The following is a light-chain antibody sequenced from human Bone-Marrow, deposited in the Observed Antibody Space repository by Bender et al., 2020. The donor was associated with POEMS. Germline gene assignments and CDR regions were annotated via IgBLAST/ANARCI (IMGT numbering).Light chain of an antibody. CDR3: AAWDDSLSGVV. V-gene: IGLV2-14*01. CDR1: SSDVGGYNY. Sequence: QSALTQPASVSGSPGQSITISCTGTSSDVGGYNYVSWYQQHPGKAPKLFIYDVSDRPSGVSDRFSASKSGNTASLAISGLRSEDEADYYCAAWDDSLSGVVFGGGTKLTVL. CDR2: DVS. J-gene: IGLJ2*01.